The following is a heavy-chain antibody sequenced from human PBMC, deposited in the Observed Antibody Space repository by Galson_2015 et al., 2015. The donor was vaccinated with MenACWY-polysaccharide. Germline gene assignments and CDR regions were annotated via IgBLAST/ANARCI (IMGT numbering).Heavy chain of an antibody. CDR3: ARGAHGSSWYGWFDP. D-gene: IGHD6-13*01. CDR2: INHSGST. J-gene: IGHJ5*02. V-gene: IGHV4-34*01. Sequence: GGSFSGYYWSWIRQPPGKGLEWIGEINHSGSTNYNPSLKSRVTISVDTSKNQFSLKLSSVTAADTAVYYCARGAHGSSWYGWFDPWGQGTLVTVSS. CDR1: GGSFSGYY.